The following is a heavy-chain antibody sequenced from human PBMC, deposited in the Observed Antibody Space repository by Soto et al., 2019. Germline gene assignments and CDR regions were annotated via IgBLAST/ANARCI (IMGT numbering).Heavy chain of an antibody. V-gene: IGHV3-43D*04. CDR3: AKALYYYDSSPLDH. D-gene: IGHD3-22*01. J-gene: IGHJ4*02. CDR2: INSDGTDS. Sequence: GGFLRLSCAAAGFDFEDFAMHWVRQAPGKGLEWVSLINSDGTDSYYMDSVRGRFTISRDNGKNSLYLQMDRLRPEDTAFYFCAKALYYYDSSPLDHWGQGTLVTVSS. CDR1: GFDFEDFA.